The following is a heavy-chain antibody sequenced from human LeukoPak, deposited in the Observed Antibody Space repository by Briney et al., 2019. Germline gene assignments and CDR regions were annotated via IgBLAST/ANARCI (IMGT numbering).Heavy chain of an antibody. CDR2: IYYSGST. V-gene: IGHV4-39*01. CDR1: GGSISSSSYY. CDR3: ASRITIFERGPAAPFDP. J-gene: IGHJ5*02. D-gene: IGHD3-9*01. Sequence: SETLSLTCTVSGGSISSSSYYWGWIRQPPGKGLEWIGSIYYSGSTYYNPSLKSRVTISVDTSKNQFSLKLSSVTAADTAVYYCASRITIFERGPAAPFDPWGQGTPVTVSS.